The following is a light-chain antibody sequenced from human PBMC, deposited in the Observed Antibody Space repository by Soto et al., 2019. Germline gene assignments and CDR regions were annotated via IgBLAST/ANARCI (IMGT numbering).Light chain of an antibody. J-gene: IGKJ1*01. CDR1: QSISSDY. CDR2: GAF. CDR3: QHYDASPWK. Sequence: EIVLTQSPGTLSLSPGERATLSCRASQSISSDYVAWYQQKPGQAPRLLIYGAFARAAGIPGRFSGSASGTDFTLTISRLEPEDFAVYFCQHYDASPWKFGQGTKVDIK. V-gene: IGKV3-20*01.